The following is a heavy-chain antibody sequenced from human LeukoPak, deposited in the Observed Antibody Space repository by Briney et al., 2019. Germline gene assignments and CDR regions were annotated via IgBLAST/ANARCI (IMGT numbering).Heavy chain of an antibody. CDR3: ASVGGSGSSIGPFDY. D-gene: IGHD3-10*01. J-gene: IGHJ4*02. V-gene: IGHV3-7*01. Sequence: GGSLRLSCAASGFTFSSYWMSWVRHAPGKGLERVANIKQEKSEKYYVKSVKCRFTISRDNDKNSLYLKMNSLSAEDTAVYYCASVGGSGSSIGPFDYWGQGTLVTVSS. CDR1: GFTFSSYW. CDR2: IKQEKSEK.